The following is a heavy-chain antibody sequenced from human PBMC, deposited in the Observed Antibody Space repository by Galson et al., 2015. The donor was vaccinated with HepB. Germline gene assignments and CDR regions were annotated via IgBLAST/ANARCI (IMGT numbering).Heavy chain of an antibody. Sequence: FLRLSCAASGFTFSNYGMHWVRQAPGKGLEWVAYIRYDGSVKYYGDSVKGRFATSRDNSENTLYLQMNSLRAEDTAVYYCARNTPSSGYHGLHYGGQGTLVTVSS. CDR3: ARNTPSSGYHGLHY. J-gene: IGHJ4*02. CDR1: GFTFSNYG. CDR2: IRYDGSVK. D-gene: IGHD5-12*01. V-gene: IGHV3-30*02.